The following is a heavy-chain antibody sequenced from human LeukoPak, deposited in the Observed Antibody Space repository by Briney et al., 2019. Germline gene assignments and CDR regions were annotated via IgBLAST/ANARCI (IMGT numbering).Heavy chain of an antibody. D-gene: IGHD6-13*01. CDR3: AKARIAAAGTGAFDV. Sequence: PRGSLRLSCAASGFTVSSYGMTWVRQAPGKGLEWVSAFSATDGSAQYAESVRGRFTISRDNSKNSLYLQMNSLRDEDTAVYFCAKARIAAAGTGAFDVWGQGTMVTVSS. CDR1: GFTVSSYG. J-gene: IGHJ3*01. CDR2: FSATDGSA. V-gene: IGHV3-23*01.